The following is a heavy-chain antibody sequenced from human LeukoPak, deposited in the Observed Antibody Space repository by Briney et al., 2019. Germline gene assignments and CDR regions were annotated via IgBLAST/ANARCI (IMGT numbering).Heavy chain of an antibody. J-gene: IGHJ4*02. Sequence: SGGSLRLSCAASGFTFSNAWMSWVRQAPGRGPEWVGRIKRKGDDGTIDYAAPVKGRLSISRDDSKNTLYLQMNSLKSEDTAVYYCTAGTGRSDFDYWGQGTLVTVSS. CDR3: TAGTGRSDFDY. CDR2: IKRKGDDGTI. CDR1: GFTFSNAW. V-gene: IGHV3-15*01. D-gene: IGHD3/OR15-3a*01.